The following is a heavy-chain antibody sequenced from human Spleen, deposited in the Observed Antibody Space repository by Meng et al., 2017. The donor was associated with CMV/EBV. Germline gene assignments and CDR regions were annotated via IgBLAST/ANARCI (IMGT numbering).Heavy chain of an antibody. CDR2: LNWNGDST. V-gene: IGHV3-20*04. CDR3: ARGRRYCGGDCYSPLDY. D-gene: IGHD2-21*01. CDR1: GFTFDDYG. Sequence: GESLKISCAASGFTFDDYGMSWVRQAPGKGLKWVSGLNWNGDSTGYADSVKGRFTISRDNAKNSLYLQMNSLRADDTALYYCARGRRYCGGDCYSPLDYWGQGTLVTVSS. J-gene: IGHJ4*02.